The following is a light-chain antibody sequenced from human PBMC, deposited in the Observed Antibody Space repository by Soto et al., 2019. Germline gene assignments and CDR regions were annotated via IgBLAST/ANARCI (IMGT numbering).Light chain of an antibody. V-gene: IGKV3-11*01. CDR3: QQRSNWPPEVT. CDR2: DAS. J-gene: IGKJ3*01. Sequence: EIVLTQSPDTLSLSPGERATLSCRASQSVSSSLAWYQQKPGQAPRLLIYDASNRATGIPARFSGSGSGTGFTLPISSLEPEDFAVYYCQQRSNWPPEVTFGPGTKVDIK. CDR1: QSVSSS.